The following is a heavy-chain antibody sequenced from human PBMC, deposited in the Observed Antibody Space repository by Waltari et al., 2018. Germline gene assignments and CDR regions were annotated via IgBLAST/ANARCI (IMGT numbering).Heavy chain of an antibody. D-gene: IGHD2-21*01. CDR3: ARVVGVVIAQYFDL. CDR1: GGSISSYY. V-gene: IGHV4-4*07. Sequence: QVQLQESGPGLVKPSETLSLTCTVSGGSISSYYWSWIRQPAGKGLEWIGRIYTSGSPNYNPSLKSRVTMSVDTSKNQFSRKLSSVTAADTAVYYCARVVGVVIAQYFDLWGRGTLVTVSS. CDR2: IYTSGSP. J-gene: IGHJ2*01.